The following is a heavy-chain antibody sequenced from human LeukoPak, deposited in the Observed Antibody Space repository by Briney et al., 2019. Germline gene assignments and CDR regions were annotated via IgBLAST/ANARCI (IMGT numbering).Heavy chain of an antibody. D-gene: IGHD3-9*01. CDR2: INPNSGGT. J-gene: IGHJ4*02. Sequence: ASVKVSCKASGYTFTGYYMHWVRQAPGQGLEWMGWINPNSGGTNYAQKFQGRVTMTRDTSISTAYMELSRLRSDDTVVYYCATETVRYFDWLSTPNDYWGQGTLVTVSS. CDR1: GYTFTGYY. CDR3: ATETVRYFDWLSTPNDY. V-gene: IGHV1-2*02.